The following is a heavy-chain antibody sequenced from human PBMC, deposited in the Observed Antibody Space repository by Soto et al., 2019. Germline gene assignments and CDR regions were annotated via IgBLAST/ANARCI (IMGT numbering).Heavy chain of an antibody. CDR2: ISAGNGNT. J-gene: IGHJ4*02. V-gene: IGHV1-18*01. D-gene: IGHD3-22*01. Sequence: QVQLVQSGAEVKKPGASVKVSCKASGYTFTTYGISWVRQAPGQGLEWLGWISAGNGNTNYAQKLQGRVTMTTDTSTSTAYMELRSLRSTATAMYYCARARGDSSGYYIVYWGPGTLVTVSS. CDR1: GYTFTTYG. CDR3: ARARGDSSGYYIVY.